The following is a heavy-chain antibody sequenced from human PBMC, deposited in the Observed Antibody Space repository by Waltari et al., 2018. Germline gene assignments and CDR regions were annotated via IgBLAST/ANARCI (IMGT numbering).Heavy chain of an antibody. D-gene: IGHD3-9*01. V-gene: IGHV4-39*07. CDR3: ARDRVGYDILTGYYNTLDY. CDR1: GGSISSSSYY. J-gene: IGHJ4*02. Sequence: QLQLQESGPGLVKPSETLSLTCTVSGGSISSSSYYWGWIRQPPGKGLEWIGSIYYSGSTHYNPSLKSRVTISVDTSKNQFSLKLSSVTAADTAVYYCARDRVGYDILTGYYNTLDYWGQGTLVTVSS. CDR2: IYYSGST.